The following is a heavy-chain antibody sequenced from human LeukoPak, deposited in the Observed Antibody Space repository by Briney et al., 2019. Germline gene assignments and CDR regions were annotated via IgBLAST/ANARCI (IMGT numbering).Heavy chain of an antibody. CDR3: AKDKGLLHYYGLDV. V-gene: IGHV3-30*18. D-gene: IGHD2-15*01. Sequence: GGSLRLSCAASGFIFNSYGMHWVRQAPGKGLEWVALISYDGSNKYYGDSAKGRFTISRDNSKNTLYPQMNRLRAEDTALYFCAKDKGLLHYYGLDVWGQGTTVTVSS. J-gene: IGHJ6*02. CDR2: ISYDGSNK. CDR1: GFIFNSYG.